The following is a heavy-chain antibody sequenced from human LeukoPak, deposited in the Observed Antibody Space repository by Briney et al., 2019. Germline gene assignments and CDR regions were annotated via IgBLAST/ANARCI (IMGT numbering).Heavy chain of an antibody. CDR1: GGSISSSSYY. Sequence: TSETLSLTCTVSGGSISSSSYYWGWIRQPPGKGLEWIGSIYYSGSINYNPSLKSRVTISVDTSKNQFSLKLSSVTAADTAVYYCARHLGYCSRYGCHSWFDPWGQGTLVTVSS. CDR3: ARHLGYCSRYGCHSWFDP. J-gene: IGHJ5*02. CDR2: IYYSGSI. V-gene: IGHV4-39*01. D-gene: IGHD2-2*01.